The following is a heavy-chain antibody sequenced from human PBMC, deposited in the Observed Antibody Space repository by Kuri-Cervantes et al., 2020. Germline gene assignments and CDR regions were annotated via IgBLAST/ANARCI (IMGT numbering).Heavy chain of an antibody. D-gene: IGHD3-10*01. CDR3: LGVGDY. Sequence: GESLKISCAASGFTFDDYGMSWVRQAPGKGLEWVSGINWNGGSTGYADSVKGRFTISRDNSKNTLYLQMNSLRAEDTAVYYCLGVGDYWGQGTLVTVSS. CDR1: GFTFDDYG. CDR2: INWNGGST. J-gene: IGHJ4*02. V-gene: IGHV3-20*04.